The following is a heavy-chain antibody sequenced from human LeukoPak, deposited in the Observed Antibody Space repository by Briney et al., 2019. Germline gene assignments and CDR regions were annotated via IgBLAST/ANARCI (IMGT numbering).Heavy chain of an antibody. CDR2: IHYSGST. D-gene: IGHD3-22*01. Sequence: SETLSLTCTVSGGSISTYFWSWIRQPPGKGLEWIGYIHYSGSTNYNPSLKSRVTISVDTSKNQFSLKLSSVTAADTAVYYCARVRGSGYYSPDAFDIWGQGTMVTVSS. CDR1: GGSISTYF. CDR3: ARVRGSGYYSPDAFDI. J-gene: IGHJ3*02. V-gene: IGHV4-59*12.